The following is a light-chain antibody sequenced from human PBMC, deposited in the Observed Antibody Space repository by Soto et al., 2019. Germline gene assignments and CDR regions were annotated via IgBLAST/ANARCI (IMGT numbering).Light chain of an antibody. V-gene: IGLV4-69*01. J-gene: IGLJ3*02. CDR1: SGHSSYA. CDR3: QTWGTDDRV. Sequence: QSVLTQSPSGSASLGASVKLTCTLSSGHSSYAIAWHQQQPEKGPRFLMRLSNDGTHSRGDGIPDRFSGSSSGAERYLTISSLQSEDEADYYCQTWGTDDRVFGGGTKVTVL. CDR2: LSNDGTH.